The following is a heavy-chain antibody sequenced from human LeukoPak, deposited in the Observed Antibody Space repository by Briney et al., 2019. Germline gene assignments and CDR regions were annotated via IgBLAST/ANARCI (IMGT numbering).Heavy chain of an antibody. J-gene: IGHJ6*02. V-gene: IGHV3-11*01. CDR2: ISSSGDTI. CDR1: GFTFSDYY. CDR3: ARERECQLLRFYYYGMDV. Sequence: GGSLRLSCAASGFTFSDYYMNWIRQAPGKGLEWVSYISSSGDTIYYADSVKGRFTISRDNAKNSLYLQMNSLRAEDTAVYYCARERECQLLRFYYYGMDVWGQGTTVTVSS. D-gene: IGHD2-2*01.